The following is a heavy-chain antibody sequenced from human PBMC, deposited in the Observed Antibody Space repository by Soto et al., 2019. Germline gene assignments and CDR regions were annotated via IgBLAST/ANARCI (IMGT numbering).Heavy chain of an antibody. D-gene: IGHD4-17*01. CDR3: ARDRDPTVAPRAPRRNPYYYYGMDV. V-gene: IGHV4-61*01. CDR1: FLITGSYY. CDR2: VYYSGST. Sequence: FLITGSYYWSWIRQPPGKGLEWIGYVYYSGSTNYNPSLKSRVTISVDTSKNQFSLNLSSVTAADTAVYYCARDRDPTVAPRAPRRNPYYYYGMDVWGQGTTVTVSS. J-gene: IGHJ6*02.